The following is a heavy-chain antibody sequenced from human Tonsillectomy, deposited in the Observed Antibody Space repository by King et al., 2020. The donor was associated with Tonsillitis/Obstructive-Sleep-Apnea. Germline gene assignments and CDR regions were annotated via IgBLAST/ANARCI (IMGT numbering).Heavy chain of an antibody. Sequence: QLVQSGAEVKKPGASVKVSCKASGYTFTGYYMHWVRQAPGQGLECVGRINPNSGDTNYAQNFQGRVNVTGDTSINTAYMEVNSLRSDDTAVYYCARAAENTDYFDYWGQGTLVTVSS. V-gene: IGHV1-2*06. J-gene: IGHJ4*02. CDR1: GYTFTGYY. CDR2: INPNSGDT. CDR3: ARAAENTDYFDY. D-gene: IGHD2/OR15-2a*01.